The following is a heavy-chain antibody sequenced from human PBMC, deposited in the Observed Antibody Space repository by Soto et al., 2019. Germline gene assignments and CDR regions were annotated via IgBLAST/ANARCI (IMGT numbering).Heavy chain of an antibody. CDR3: ARSGWNSPYYAHGLDV. V-gene: IGHV1-18*01. J-gene: IGHJ6*02. CDR2: ISPYNDNT. D-gene: IGHD6-19*01. Sequence: ASVKVSCKASGYIFTAYGVTWVRQAQGQGLELLGWISPYNDNTHYGQNFQGRLTMTTELSTGTAYMELTSLKSDDTAVYYCARSGWNSPYYAHGLDVWGQGTTVTVSS. CDR1: GYIFTAYG.